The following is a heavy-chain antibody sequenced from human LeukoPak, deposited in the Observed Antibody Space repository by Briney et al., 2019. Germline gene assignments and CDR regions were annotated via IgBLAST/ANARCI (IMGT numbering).Heavy chain of an antibody. CDR2: IYYSGST. V-gene: IGHV4-59*12. J-gene: IGHJ4*02. CDR3: ARGWLGYCTNGVCHQTGGEVGYFDY. D-gene: IGHD2-8*01. Sequence: KPSETLSLTCTVSGGSISSYYWSWIRQPPGKGLEWIGYIYYSGSTYYNPSLKSRVTISVDTSKNQFSLKLSSVTAADTAVYYCARGWLGYCTNGVCHQTGGEVGYFDYWGQGTLVTVSS. CDR1: GGSISSYY.